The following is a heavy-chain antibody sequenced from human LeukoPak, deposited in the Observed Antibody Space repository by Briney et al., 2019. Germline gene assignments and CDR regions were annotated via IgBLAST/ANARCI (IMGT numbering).Heavy chain of an antibody. Sequence: GGSLRLSCAASGFTFSSYAMSWVRQAPGKGLEWVSAISGSGGSTYYADSVKGRFTISRDNSKNTLYLQMNSLRAEDTAVYYCAKARGVYCSGGSCYWWWFDPWGQGTLVTVSS. D-gene: IGHD2-15*01. CDR3: AKARGVYCSGGSCYWWWFDP. J-gene: IGHJ5*02. V-gene: IGHV3-23*01. CDR2: ISGSGGST. CDR1: GFTFSSYA.